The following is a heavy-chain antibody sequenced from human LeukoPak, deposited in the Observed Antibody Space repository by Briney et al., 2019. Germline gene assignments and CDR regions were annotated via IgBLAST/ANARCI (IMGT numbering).Heavy chain of an antibody. J-gene: IGHJ5*02. CDR3: ARDTGDLEEYNWFDP. CDR2: IIPIFGTA. Sequence: ASVKVSCKASGGTFSSYAISWVRQAPGQGLEWMGGIIPIFGTANYAQKFQGRVTITADESTSTAYMELSSLRSGDTAVYYCARDTGDLEEYNWFDPWGQGTLVTVSS. V-gene: IGHV1-69*13. CDR1: GGTFSSYA. D-gene: IGHD1-14*01.